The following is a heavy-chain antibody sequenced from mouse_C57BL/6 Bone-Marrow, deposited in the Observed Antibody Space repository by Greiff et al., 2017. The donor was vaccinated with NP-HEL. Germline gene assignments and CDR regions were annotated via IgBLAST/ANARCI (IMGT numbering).Heavy chain of an antibody. CDR1: GYAFSSSW. V-gene: IGHV1-82*01. CDR2: IYPGDGDT. Sequence: QVQLKESGPELVKPGASVKISCKASGYAFSSSWMNWVKQRPGKGLEWIGRIYPGDGDTNYNGKFKGKATLTADKSSSTAYMQLSSLTSEDSAVYFCERSLGRRYFDYWGQGTTLTVSS. CDR3: ERSLGRRYFDY. D-gene: IGHD4-1*01. J-gene: IGHJ2*01.